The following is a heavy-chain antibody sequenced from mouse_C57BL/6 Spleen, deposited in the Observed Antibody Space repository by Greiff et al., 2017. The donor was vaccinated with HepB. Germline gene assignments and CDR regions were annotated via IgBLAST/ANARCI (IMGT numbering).Heavy chain of an antibody. CDR1: GYTFTSYD. J-gene: IGHJ1*03. Sequence: QVQLQQSGPELVKPGASVKLSCKASGYTFTSYDINWVKQRPGQGLEWIGWIYPRDGSTKYNEKFKGKSTLHVDTSSSTAYMELHSLTSEDSAVYFCARKPNPPIGYFDVWGTGTTVTVSS. CDR3: ARKPNPPIGYFDV. V-gene: IGHV1-85*01. CDR2: IYPRDGST. D-gene: IGHD6-1*01.